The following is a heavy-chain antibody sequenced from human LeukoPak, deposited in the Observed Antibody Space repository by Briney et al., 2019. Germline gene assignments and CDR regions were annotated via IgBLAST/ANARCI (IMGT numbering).Heavy chain of an antibody. V-gene: IGHV3-9*01. D-gene: IGHD2-15*01. CDR1: GFTFDDYA. Sequence: GGSLRLSCAASGFTFDDYAMHWVRQAPGKGLEWVPGISWNSGGIGYADSVKGRFTISRDNAKNSLYLQMNSLRAEDTALYYCAKDCCSGGPMGLDYWGQGTLVTVSS. J-gene: IGHJ4*02. CDR2: ISWNSGGI. CDR3: AKDCCSGGPMGLDY.